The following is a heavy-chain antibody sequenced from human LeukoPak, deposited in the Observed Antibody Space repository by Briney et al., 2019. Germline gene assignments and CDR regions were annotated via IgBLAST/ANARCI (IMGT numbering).Heavy chain of an antibody. CDR2: INGSGGII. J-gene: IGHJ6*03. V-gene: IGHV3-23*01. Sequence: GESLRLSCAASGFSFSRYAMSWVRQTPRKGLEWGSAINGSGGIIYYVHSLKGRVTLSRENAPKSLYLQINRLRAEDTAVYYWARVPDGVVTGDAWHYYMDVWGKGTTVTVSS. CDR3: ARVPDGVVTGDAWHYYMDV. CDR1: GFSFSRYA. D-gene: IGHD7-27*01.